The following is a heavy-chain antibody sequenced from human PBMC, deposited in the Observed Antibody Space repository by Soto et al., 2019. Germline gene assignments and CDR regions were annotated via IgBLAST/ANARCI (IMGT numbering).Heavy chain of an antibody. D-gene: IGHD1-1*01. Sequence: QVQLVESGGGVIQPGRSLRLSCAASGFMFSNHGMHWVRQAPGTGLEWVAVIWSDGNNKYYAEFVKGRFTISRDNSKNTLYLQMNSLRAEDTAVYYCVRGDNWNDEASDYWGQGTLVTVSS. CDR2: IWSDGNNK. CDR3: VRGDNWNDEASDY. J-gene: IGHJ4*02. CDR1: GFMFSNHG. V-gene: IGHV3-33*01.